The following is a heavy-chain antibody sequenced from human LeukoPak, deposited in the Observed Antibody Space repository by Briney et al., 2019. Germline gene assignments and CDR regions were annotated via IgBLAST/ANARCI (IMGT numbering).Heavy chain of an antibody. V-gene: IGHV3-23*01. CDR3: VKVGGGGGWYWSP. J-gene: IGHJ5*02. Sequence: GGSLRLSCTGPVFTFINYVISWVRQAPGKRLEWVSGISDSGDDTDYADYVKGRFTISRDNSKNTLFLQMNILRVEDTAVYYCVKVGGGGGWYWSPWGQGTLVTVSS. D-gene: IGHD6-19*01. CDR2: ISDSGDDT. CDR1: VFTFINYV.